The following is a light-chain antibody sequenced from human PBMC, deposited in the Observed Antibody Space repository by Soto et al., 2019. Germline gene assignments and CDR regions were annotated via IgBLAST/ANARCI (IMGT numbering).Light chain of an antibody. CDR2: AAS. CDR1: QSVGSD. CDR3: QQYNNWS. Sequence: EVVMTQSPATLSVAPVETSTLSCRASQSVGSDLAWYQQKPGQAPRLLIYAASTRATGIPARFSGSGSGTEFTLTISSLQSEDFAVYYCQQYNNWSFGQGTRLEI. J-gene: IGKJ5*01. V-gene: IGKV3-15*01.